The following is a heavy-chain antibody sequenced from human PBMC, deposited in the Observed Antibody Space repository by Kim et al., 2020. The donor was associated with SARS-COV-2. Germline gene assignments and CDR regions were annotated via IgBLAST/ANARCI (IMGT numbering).Heavy chain of an antibody. CDR1: GGSISIGGYY. V-gene: IGHV4-31*03. D-gene: IGHD6-19*01. CDR3: ARGIVAGTWFQH. CDR2: IYYSGST. J-gene: IGHJ1*01. Sequence: SETLSLTCTVSGGSISIGGYYWSWIRQHPGKGLEWIGYIYYSGSTYYNPSLKSRVTISVDTSKNQFSLKLSSVTAADTAVYYCARGIVAGTWFQHWGQGTLVTVSS.